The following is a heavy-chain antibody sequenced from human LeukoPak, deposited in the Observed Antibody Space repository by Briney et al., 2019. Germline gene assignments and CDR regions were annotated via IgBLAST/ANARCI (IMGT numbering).Heavy chain of an antibody. D-gene: IGHD3-10*01. CDR1: GFTFSSYA. J-gene: IGHJ4*02. CDR3: AKVVLLGGDY. Sequence: GGSLRLSCAASGFTFSSYAMHWVRQAPGKGLEWVAVISYDGSNKYYADSVKGRFTISRDNSKNTLYLQMNSLRAEDTAVYYCAKVVLLGGDYWGQGTLVTVSS. CDR2: ISYDGSNK. V-gene: IGHV3-30-3*01.